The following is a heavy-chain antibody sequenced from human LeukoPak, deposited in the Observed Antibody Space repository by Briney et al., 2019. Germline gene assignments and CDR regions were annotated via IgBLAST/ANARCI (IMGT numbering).Heavy chain of an antibody. CDR2: IYFSGGNT. Sequence: SESLSLTCAVSGGSISNYYWSWIRQPPGKELEWIAYIYFSGGNTNYNPSFKSRVTISVDTSKNQFFLRLNSVTAADTAVYYCARQPSGTAAFDIWGQGTVVTVSS. J-gene: IGHJ3*02. D-gene: IGHD1-14*01. V-gene: IGHV4-59*08. CDR3: ARQPSGTAAFDI. CDR1: GGSISNYY.